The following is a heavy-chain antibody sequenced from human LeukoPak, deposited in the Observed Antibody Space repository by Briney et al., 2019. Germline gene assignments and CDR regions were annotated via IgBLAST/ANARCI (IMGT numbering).Heavy chain of an antibody. D-gene: IGHD2-15*01. CDR1: GFTFTGHS. J-gene: IGHJ4*02. Sequence: PGGSLRLSCVASGFTFTGHSMHWVRHAPGKGLEWVAVVAHDEKTIFYADSLKGRFTVSRDNSKNTVYLQMNSLRDEDTAVYYCAREKQSVGTPFDYWGRGSLVTVSS. CDR3: AREKQSVGTPFDY. CDR2: VAHDEKTI. V-gene: IGHV3-30*04.